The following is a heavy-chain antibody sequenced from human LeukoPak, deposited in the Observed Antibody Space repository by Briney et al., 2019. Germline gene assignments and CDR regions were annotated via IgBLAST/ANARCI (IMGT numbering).Heavy chain of an antibody. CDR1: GYTFTGYY. CDR2: INPNSGGT. CDR3: AREGIAVAGTDEDYYGMDV. J-gene: IGHJ6*02. D-gene: IGHD6-19*01. V-gene: IGHV1-2*02. Sequence: ASVKVSCKASGYTFTGYYMHWVRQAPGQGLEWMGWINPNSGGTNYAQKFQGRVTMTRDTSISTAYMELSRLRSDDTAVYYCAREGIAVAGTDEDYYGMDVWGQGTTVTVSS.